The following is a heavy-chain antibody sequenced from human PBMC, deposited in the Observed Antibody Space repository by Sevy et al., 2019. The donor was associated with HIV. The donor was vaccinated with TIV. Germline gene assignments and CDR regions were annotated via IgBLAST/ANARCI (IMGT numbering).Heavy chain of an antibody. V-gene: IGHV4-34*01. D-gene: IGHD2-2*01. CDR3: ARAPPVVVVPGAPSWFDP. J-gene: IGHJ5*02. CDR2: INHSGST. Sequence: SETLSLTCAVYGGSFSGYYWNWIRQSPGKGLEWIGEINHSGSTHYNPTLKSRVTISVDTSKNQFSLRLNSVTAADTAVYYCARAPPVVVVPGAPSWFDPWGQGTMVTVSS. CDR1: GGSFSGYY.